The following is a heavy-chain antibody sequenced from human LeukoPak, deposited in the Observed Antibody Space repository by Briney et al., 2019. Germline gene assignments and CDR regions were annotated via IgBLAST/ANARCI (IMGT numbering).Heavy chain of an antibody. CDR1: GGSISRYY. Sequence: SETLSLTCTVSGGSISRYYWSWIRQPPGKGLEWIGYIYYSGSTNYNPSLKSRITISVDTSKNQFSLKLSSVTAADTAVYYCASPSMGCSTTSCYSAFDIWGQGTMVTVSS. CDR2: IYYSGST. D-gene: IGHD2-2*01. J-gene: IGHJ3*02. CDR3: ASPSMGCSTTSCYSAFDI. V-gene: IGHV4-59*08.